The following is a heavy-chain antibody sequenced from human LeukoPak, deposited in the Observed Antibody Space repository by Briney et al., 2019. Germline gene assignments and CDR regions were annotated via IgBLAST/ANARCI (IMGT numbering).Heavy chain of an antibody. CDR1: GGSISSYY. CDR2: IYTSGST. V-gene: IGHV4-4*07. D-gene: IGHD2-2*01. J-gene: IGHJ5*02. Sequence: SETLSLTCTVSGGSISSYYWSWIRQPAGKGLEWIGRIYTSGSTNYNPSLKSRVTMSVDTSKNQFSLKLSSVTAADTAVYYCARGGGGYRSSTSCYNWFDPWGQGTLVTVSS. CDR3: ARGGGGYRSSTSCYNWFDP.